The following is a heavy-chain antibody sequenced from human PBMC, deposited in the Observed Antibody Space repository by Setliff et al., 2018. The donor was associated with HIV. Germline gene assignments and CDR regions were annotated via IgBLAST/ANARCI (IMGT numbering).Heavy chain of an antibody. CDR3: ASGQWLEHAFDI. J-gene: IGHJ3*02. CDR2: VYSSGST. Sequence: SETLSLTCTVSGGSIGIRSYFWGWIRQPPGKGLEWIGSVYSSGSTYYNPSLKSRVTVSVDTSKDQFSLRLSSVTVAGTAVYYCASGQWLEHAFDIWGQGTVVTVSS. CDR1: GGSIGIRSYF. D-gene: IGHD6-19*01. V-gene: IGHV4-39*01.